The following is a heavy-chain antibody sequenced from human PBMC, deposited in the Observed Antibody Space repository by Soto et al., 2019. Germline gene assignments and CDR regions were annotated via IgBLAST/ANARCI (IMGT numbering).Heavy chain of an antibody. CDR2: INYNGGRV. J-gene: IGHJ4*02. D-gene: IGHD5-12*01. V-gene: IGHV3-9*01. Sequence: LRLSCTVSGFTFDEHSMHWVRQAPGKGLEWVSGINYNGGRVAYVDSVRGRFTIARDNANNSLFLQMNSLRPEDTGLYFCSKGRPRYSGLDTDFDAWGQGTPVTVSS. CDR1: GFTFDEHS. CDR3: SKGRPRYSGLDTDFDA.